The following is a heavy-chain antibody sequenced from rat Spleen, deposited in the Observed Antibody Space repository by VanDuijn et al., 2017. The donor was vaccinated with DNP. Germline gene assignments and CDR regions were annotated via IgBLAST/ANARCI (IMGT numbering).Heavy chain of an antibody. CDR2: IQSGGSP. D-gene: IGHD1-11*01. Sequence: QVQLKESGPGLVQPSQTLSLTCTVSGFSLISYHVHWVRQPPGKGLEWMGRIQSGGSPDYNSALKSRLSISRDTSKSQVFLKMNSLQTEDTAIYFCTRAFINHSGGYYFDYWGQGVMVTVSS. J-gene: IGHJ2*01. CDR1: GFSLISYH. CDR3: TRAFINHSGGYYFDY. V-gene: IGHV2-27*01.